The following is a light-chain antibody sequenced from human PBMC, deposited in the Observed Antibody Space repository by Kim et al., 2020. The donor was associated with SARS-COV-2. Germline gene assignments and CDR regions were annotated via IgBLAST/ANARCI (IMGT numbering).Light chain of an antibody. Sequence: ELTQPPSASGTPGQRVIISCSGSTSNVGTKAVNWYQQLPGMAPKLLMSQNNQRPSGVPDRFSATKSGTSASLAISGLQSEDEADYYCAAWDDSLNGVFFGGGTKVTVL. J-gene: IGLJ2*01. V-gene: IGLV1-44*01. CDR2: QNN. CDR1: TSNVGTKA. CDR3: AAWDDSLNGVF.